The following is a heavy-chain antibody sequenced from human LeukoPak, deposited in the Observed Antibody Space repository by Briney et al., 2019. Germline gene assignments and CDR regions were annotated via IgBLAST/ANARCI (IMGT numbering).Heavy chain of an antibody. Sequence: GGSLRLSCADSGFTFSNYWMSWVRQAPGKGLEWVANINENGGEKYYVDSVEGRFTLSRDNAKSSLYLQMSTLRAEDTAVYYCARDPDPGTTDYWGQGTLVTVSS. CDR2: INENGGEK. D-gene: IGHD1-7*01. V-gene: IGHV3-7*01. CDR1: GFTFSNYW. CDR3: ARDPDPGTTDY. J-gene: IGHJ4*02.